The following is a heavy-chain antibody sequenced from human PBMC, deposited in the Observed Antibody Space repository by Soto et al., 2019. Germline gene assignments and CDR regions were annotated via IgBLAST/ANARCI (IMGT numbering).Heavy chain of an antibody. D-gene: IGHD3-3*01. CDR2: IYTDDTDT. V-gene: IGHV5-51*01. J-gene: IGHJ4*02. Sequence: GESLKISRTGSGYSFTSYWIGWVRQMPGKEMERMGIIYTDDTDTRYSPSFQGQVTISADKSISTAYLQWSSLKASVTVMYYFARRSRFGDGYKRGYYFDYWGQVTLVTVSS. CDR1: GYSFTSYW. CDR3: ARRSRFGDGYKRGYYFDY.